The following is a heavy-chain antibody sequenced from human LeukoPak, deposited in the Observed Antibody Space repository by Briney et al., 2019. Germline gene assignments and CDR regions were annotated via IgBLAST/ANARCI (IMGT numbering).Heavy chain of an antibody. D-gene: IGHD4/OR15-4a*01. CDR3: AKDRDYG. J-gene: IGHJ4*02. Sequence: GGSLRLSCAGSGFTLSGYWMHWVRQAPGKGLEWVAFIRYDGSNKYYADSVKGRFTISRDNSKNTLYLQMNSLRAEDTAVYYCAKDRDYGWGQGALVTVSS. V-gene: IGHV3-30*02. CDR2: IRYDGSNK. CDR1: GFTLSGYW.